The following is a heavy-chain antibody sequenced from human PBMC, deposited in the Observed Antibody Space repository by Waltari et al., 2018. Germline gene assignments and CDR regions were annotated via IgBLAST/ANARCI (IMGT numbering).Heavy chain of an antibody. CDR3: ARHWKKRGYRFDP. Sequence: QLQLQESGPGLVKPSETLSLTCTVSGGSISRSSYYWGWIRQAPGKGLEYIGSIYYSGSNDYNPTLESRVTISGDTSKTQFALKLNSVTAADTAVYYCARHWKKRGYRFDPWGLGTLVTVSS. J-gene: IGHJ5*02. D-gene: IGHD5-12*01. CDR2: IYYSGSN. CDR1: GGSISRSSYY. V-gene: IGHV4-39*01.